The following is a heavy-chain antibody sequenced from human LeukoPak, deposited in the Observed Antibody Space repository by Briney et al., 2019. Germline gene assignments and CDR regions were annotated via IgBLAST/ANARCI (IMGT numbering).Heavy chain of an antibody. V-gene: IGHV3-30*04. CDR1: GFTFSSYA. Sequence: GRSLRLSCAASGFTFSSYAMHCVRQAPGKGLEWVAVISYDGSNNYYTDSVKGRFTISRDNSKNTLYLQMNSLRAEDTAVYYCARDFSSSSISFFFDYWGQGTLVTVSS. CDR2: ISYDGSNN. J-gene: IGHJ4*02. D-gene: IGHD6-6*01. CDR3: ARDFSSSSISFFFDY.